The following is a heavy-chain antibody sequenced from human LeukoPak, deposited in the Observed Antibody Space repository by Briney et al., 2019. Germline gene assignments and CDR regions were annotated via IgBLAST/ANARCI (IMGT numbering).Heavy chain of an antibody. CDR3: ARDVGYSYGPYYDSGTDV. D-gene: IGHD5-18*01. Sequence: PGGSLRLSCAASGFTFSSYGMHWVRQVPGKGLEWVAFIWFDGTDKYYADSVKGRFTISRDNSKNMLYLQMNSLRAEDTAVYYCARDVGYSYGPYYDSGTDVWGQGTMVTVSS. CDR2: IWFDGTDK. CDR1: GFTFSSYG. V-gene: IGHV3-33*01. J-gene: IGHJ6*02.